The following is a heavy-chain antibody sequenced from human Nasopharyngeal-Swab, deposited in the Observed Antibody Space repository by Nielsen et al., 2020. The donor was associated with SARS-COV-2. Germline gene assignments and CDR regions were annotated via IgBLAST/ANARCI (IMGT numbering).Heavy chain of an antibody. CDR1: GFTFDDYA. J-gene: IGHJ6*02. Sequence: SLKISCAASGFTFDDYAMHWVRQAPGKGLEWVSGISWNSGTIDYADSVKGRFTISRDNARNYLYLQMNSLRVDDTALYYRAKWTPMPDGFYYFLDVWGQGTAVTVSS. V-gene: IGHV3-9*01. D-gene: IGHD2-2*01. CDR3: AKWTPMPDGFYYFLDV. CDR2: ISWNSGTI.